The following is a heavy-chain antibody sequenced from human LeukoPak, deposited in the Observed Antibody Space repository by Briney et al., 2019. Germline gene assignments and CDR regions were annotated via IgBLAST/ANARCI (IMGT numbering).Heavy chain of an antibody. CDR3: AKDIGSEFGGVIGDY. CDR1: GFTFSSYN. Sequence: GGSLRLSCAASGFTFSSYNMNWVRQAPGKGLEWVSSISSTSSYINYADSVKGRFTISRDNAKNSLYLQMNSLRAEDMALYYCAKDIGSEFGGVIGDYWGQGTLVTVSS. J-gene: IGHJ4*02. V-gene: IGHV3-21*04. D-gene: IGHD3-16*02. CDR2: ISSTSSYI.